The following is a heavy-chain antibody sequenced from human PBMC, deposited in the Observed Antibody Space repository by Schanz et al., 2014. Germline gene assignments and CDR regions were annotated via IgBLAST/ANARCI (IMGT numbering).Heavy chain of an antibody. CDR1: GYTFTSYG. J-gene: IGHJ4*02. Sequence: QVQLVQSGAEVKKPGASVKVSCKASGYTFTSYGISWVRQAPGQGLEWMGIINPSGGSTRYGQKFQGRITVTTDTSTSTVYLELSSLRSDDTAVYYCGRGFSRLYIDFWGQGTLITVSS. CDR2: INPSGGST. CDR3: GRGFSRLYIDF. V-gene: IGHV1-46*03. D-gene: IGHD1-20*01.